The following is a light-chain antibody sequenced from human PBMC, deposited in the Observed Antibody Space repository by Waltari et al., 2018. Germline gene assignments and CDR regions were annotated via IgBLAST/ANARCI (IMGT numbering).Light chain of an antibody. CDR1: SSDVGGYDY. J-gene: IGLJ2*01. Sequence: QSALTQPASVSGSPGQSIAISCTGTSSDVGGYDYVSWYQYHPGKAPKLMIYDVSYRPSGGSNRCSGSKSGNTASLTISGLQAEDEADYYCSSYTSSSTRVFGGGTKLTVL. V-gene: IGLV2-14*03. CDR2: DVS. CDR3: SSYTSSSTRV.